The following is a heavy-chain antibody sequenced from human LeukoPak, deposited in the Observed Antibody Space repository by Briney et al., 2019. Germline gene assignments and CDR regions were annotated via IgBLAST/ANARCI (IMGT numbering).Heavy chain of an antibody. V-gene: IGHV3-33*01. CDR1: GLTFSTHA. J-gene: IGHJ3*02. CDR2: IWYDGSNK. Sequence: GGSLRPSRAASGLTFSTHATYWVRQAPGKGLGWVSVIWYDGSNKYYADSVKGRFTISRDNSKNTLYLQMNSLRADDTAVYYCARGAYCSGVRCPGAFDIWGQGTMVTVSS. CDR3: ARGAYCSGVRCPGAFDI. D-gene: IGHD2-15*01.